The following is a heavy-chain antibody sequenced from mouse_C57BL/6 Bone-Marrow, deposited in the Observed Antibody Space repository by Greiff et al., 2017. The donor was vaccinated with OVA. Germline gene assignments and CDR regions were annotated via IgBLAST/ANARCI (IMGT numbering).Heavy chain of an antibody. Sequence: VQLQQSGPELVKPGASVKISCKASGYSFTGYYMNWVKQSPEKSLEWIGEINPSTGGTTYNQKFKAKATLTVDKSSSTAYMQLKSLTSEDSAVYDCTLYGSHGYFDVWGTGTTVTVSS. CDR1: GYSFTGYY. J-gene: IGHJ1*03. CDR2: INPSTGGT. D-gene: IGHD2-2*01. CDR3: TLYGSHGYFDV. V-gene: IGHV1-42*01.